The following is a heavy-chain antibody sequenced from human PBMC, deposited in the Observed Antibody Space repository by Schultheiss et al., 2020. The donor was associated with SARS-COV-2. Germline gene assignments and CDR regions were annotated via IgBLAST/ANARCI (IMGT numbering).Heavy chain of an antibody. CDR1: GGSISSYY. V-gene: IGHV4-59*12. CDR3: ARTVNYYDSSGYTVPVYYFDY. J-gene: IGHJ4*02. CDR2: IYYSGST. Sequence: GSLRLSCTVSGGSISSYYWSWIRQPPGKGLEWIGYIYYSGSTNYNPSLKSRVTMSVDTSKNQFSLKLSSVTAADTAVYYCARTVNYYDSSGYTVPVYYFDYWGQGTLVTVSS. D-gene: IGHD3-22*01.